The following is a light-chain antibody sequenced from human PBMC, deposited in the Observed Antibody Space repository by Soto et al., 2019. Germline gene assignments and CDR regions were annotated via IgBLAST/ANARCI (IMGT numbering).Light chain of an antibody. J-gene: IGLJ1*01. Sequence: QSALTHPASVSGSPGQAITISCTGTSSDVGGYNYVSWYQQHPGKAPKLMIYDVSNRPSGVSNGFSGSQSGNTASLTISGRHAEDAADYYCSSYTSSSTPYVFGTGNKVTVL. CDR3: SSYTSSSTPYV. CDR2: DVS. CDR1: SSDVGGYNY. V-gene: IGLV2-14*01.